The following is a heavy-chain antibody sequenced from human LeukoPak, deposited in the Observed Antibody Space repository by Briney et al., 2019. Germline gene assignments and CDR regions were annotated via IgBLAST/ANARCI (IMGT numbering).Heavy chain of an antibody. CDR3: ARHAGSSSYYYYMDV. CDR2: ISPYNDNT. V-gene: IGHV1-18*01. D-gene: IGHD3-10*01. Sequence: GASVKVSCKASGYNFINYGINWVRQAPGQGLEWMGWISPYNDNTNHAQNLQGRVTMTTDASTNTAYMELRSLRSDDTAVYHCARHAGSSSYYYYMDVWGQGTTVTVSS. CDR1: GYNFINYG. J-gene: IGHJ6*03.